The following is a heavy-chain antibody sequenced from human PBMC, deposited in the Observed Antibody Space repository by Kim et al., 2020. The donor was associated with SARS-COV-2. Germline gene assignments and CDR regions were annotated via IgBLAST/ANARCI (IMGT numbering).Heavy chain of an antibody. V-gene: IGHV3-33*01. D-gene: IGHD6-13*01. Sequence: YAASEEGRCTISTDSSKNTLYLQMTSLGAEDTAVYYCARVSGIAAALVGGMDVWGQGTTVTVSS. CDR3: ARVSGIAAALVGGMDV. J-gene: IGHJ6*02.